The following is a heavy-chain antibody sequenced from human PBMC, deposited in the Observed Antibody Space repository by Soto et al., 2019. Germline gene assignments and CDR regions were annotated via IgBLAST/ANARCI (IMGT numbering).Heavy chain of an antibody. Sequence: ASVKVSCKASGYTCTGYYMHWVRQAPGQGLEWMGWINPNSGGTNYAQKFQGWVTMTRDTSISTAYMELSRLRSDDTAVYYCARDTTRTGPLAVACGMDVWGQGTTVTVS. D-gene: IGHD6-19*01. V-gene: IGHV1-2*04. CDR1: GYTCTGYY. CDR3: ARDTTRTGPLAVACGMDV. CDR2: INPNSGGT. J-gene: IGHJ6*02.